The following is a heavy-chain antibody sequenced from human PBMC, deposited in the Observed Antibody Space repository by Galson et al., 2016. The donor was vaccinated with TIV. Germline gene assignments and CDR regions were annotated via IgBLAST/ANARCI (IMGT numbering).Heavy chain of an antibody. CDR3: TRAAGKNGASCYATCETFDI. CDR2: TYYRSRWYY. D-gene: IGHD2-2*01. V-gene: IGHV6-1*01. Sequence: CAISGDSVSSDSAAWNWVRQSPSRGLEWLGRTYYRSRWYYDYKVSVISRITINPDTSKNQFSLQLNSVTPEDTAVYYCTRAAGKNGASCYATCETFDIWGQGTMVTVSS. J-gene: IGHJ3*02. CDR1: GDSVSSDSAA.